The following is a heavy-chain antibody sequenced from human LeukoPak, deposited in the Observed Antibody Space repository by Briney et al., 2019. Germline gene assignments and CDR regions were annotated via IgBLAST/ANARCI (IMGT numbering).Heavy chain of an antibody. V-gene: IGHV1-18*01. CDR2: ISAYNGNT. CDR3: ARSGGRNYDFWSGTAGPDAFDI. J-gene: IGHJ3*02. CDR1: GYTFTSYG. Sequence: GASVKVSCKASGYTFTSYGISWVRQAPGQGLEWMGWISAYNGNTNYAQKLQGRVTMTTDTSTSTAYMELSSLRSEDTAVYYCARSGGRNYDFWSGTAGPDAFDIWGQGTMVTVSS. D-gene: IGHD3-3*01.